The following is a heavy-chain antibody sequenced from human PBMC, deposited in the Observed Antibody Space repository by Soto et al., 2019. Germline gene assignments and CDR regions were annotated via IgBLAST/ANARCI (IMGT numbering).Heavy chain of an antibody. CDR2: IIPIFGTA. CDR3: AKVRYSSPMGYYYGMDV. Sequence: SVKVSCKASRVAFSKFIVTWVRQAPGLGLEWVGGIIPIFGTANYAQRFQGRVTITADESTSTSYMEVNNLRSEDTAVYYCAKVRYSSPMGYYYGMDVWGQGTTVTVSS. D-gene: IGHD6-19*01. CDR1: RVAFSKFI. J-gene: IGHJ6*02. V-gene: IGHV1-69*13.